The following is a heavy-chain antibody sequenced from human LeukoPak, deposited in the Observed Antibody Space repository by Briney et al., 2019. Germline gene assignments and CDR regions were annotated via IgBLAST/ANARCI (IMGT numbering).Heavy chain of an antibody. CDR1: GFTFSTYA. CDR3: ARDGALYFDY. J-gene: IGHJ4*02. V-gene: IGHV3-48*02. Sequence: GGSLRLSCAASGFTFSTYAMNWVRQAPGKGLEWVAYIGFDSSIIYYADSVKGRFTVSRDNAKNSLYLQMNSLRDEDTAVYFCARDGALYFDYWGQGTLVTVSS. D-gene: IGHD3-16*01. CDR2: IGFDSSII.